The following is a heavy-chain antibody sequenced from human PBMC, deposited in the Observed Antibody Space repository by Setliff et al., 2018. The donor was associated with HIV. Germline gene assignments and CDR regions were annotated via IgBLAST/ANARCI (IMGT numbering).Heavy chain of an antibody. D-gene: IGHD6-13*01. V-gene: IGHV4-39*07. CDR3: TRGVAAAGALMDV. J-gene: IGHJ6*03. CDR1: GGSISSSTYY. Sequence: PSETLSLTCSVSGGSISSSTYYWGWIRQPPGQGLEWIGSIYHSGFTYHNPSLKSRITLSVDTSKNQFSLEMTSVTAADTAVYYCTRGVAAAGALMDVWGKGTTVTVSS. CDR2: IYHSGFT.